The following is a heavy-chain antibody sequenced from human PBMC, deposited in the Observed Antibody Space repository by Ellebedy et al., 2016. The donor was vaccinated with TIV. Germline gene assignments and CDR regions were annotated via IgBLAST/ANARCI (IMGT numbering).Heavy chain of an antibody. Sequence: SETLSLXCAVYGGSFSGYYWSWIRQPPGKGLEWIGEINHSGSTNYNPSLMSQVTISVDTSKNQFSLKLSSVTAADTAVYYCARAGRLFYGGDYAGHYFDYWGQGTLVTVSS. D-gene: IGHD4-17*01. CDR1: GGSFSGYY. CDR2: INHSGST. J-gene: IGHJ4*02. CDR3: ARAGRLFYGGDYAGHYFDY. V-gene: IGHV4-34*01.